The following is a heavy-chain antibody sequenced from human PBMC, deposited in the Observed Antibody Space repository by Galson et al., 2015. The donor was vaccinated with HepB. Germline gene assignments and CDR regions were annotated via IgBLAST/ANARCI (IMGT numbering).Heavy chain of an antibody. CDR3: ARDAYVGTYLGH. Sequence: SGGSINSYYWSWIRQSPGKGLEWIGYIYYSGSTNYNPSLKSRVTLSVDTSKSQFSLRLNSVTAADTAVYYCARDAYVGTYLGHWGQGTLVTVSS. CDR1: GGSINSYY. CDR2: IYYSGST. V-gene: IGHV4-59*01. J-gene: IGHJ4*02. D-gene: IGHD3-10*02.